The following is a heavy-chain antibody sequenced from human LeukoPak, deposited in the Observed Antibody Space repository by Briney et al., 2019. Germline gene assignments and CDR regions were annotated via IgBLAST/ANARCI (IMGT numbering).Heavy chain of an antibody. V-gene: IGHV4-59*08. Sequence: SETLSLTCTVSGDSVSSYYWSWIRQPPGKGLEWIGYISYSGSTNYNPSLKSRVTISVDTSKNQFSLKPSSVTAADTAVYYCARRRGSVGGYSYYGMDVWGQGTTVTVSS. J-gene: IGHJ6*02. CDR1: GDSVSSYY. CDR2: ISYSGST. CDR3: ARRRGSVGGYSYYGMDV. D-gene: IGHD1-26*01.